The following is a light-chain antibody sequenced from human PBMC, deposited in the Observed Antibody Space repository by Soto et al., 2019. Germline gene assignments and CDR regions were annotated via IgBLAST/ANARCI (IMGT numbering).Light chain of an antibody. V-gene: IGKV3-20*01. CDR3: QQYDTSPT. CDR1: HSLSSKS. CDR2: DAS. Sequence: DIVLTQSPGTLSLSPGERATLSCTASHSLSSKSLVWYQQKSGQTPRVLIYDASSRATSIPDRFSGSGSGTDFTLSISRLEPEDSAVYFCQQYDTSPTFGQGTKVEIK. J-gene: IGKJ1*01.